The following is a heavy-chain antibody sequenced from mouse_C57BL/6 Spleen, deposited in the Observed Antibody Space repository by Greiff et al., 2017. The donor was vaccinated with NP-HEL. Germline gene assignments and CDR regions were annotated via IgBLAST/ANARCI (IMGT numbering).Heavy chain of an antibody. CDR2: ISYDGSN. J-gene: IGHJ3*01. CDR3: ASILLRSSWFAY. V-gene: IGHV3-6*01. D-gene: IGHD1-1*01. CDR1: GYSITSGYY. Sequence: EVQLVESGPGLVKPPQSLSLTCSVPGYSITSGYYWNWIRQFPGNKLEWMGYISYDGSNNYNPSLKNRISITRDTSKNQFFLKLNSVTTEDTATYYCASILLRSSWFAYWGQGTLVTVSA.